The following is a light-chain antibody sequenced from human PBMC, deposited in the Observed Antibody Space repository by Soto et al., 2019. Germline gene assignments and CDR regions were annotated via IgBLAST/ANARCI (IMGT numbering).Light chain of an antibody. Sequence: QSALTQPASVSGSPGQSITISCTGTNSDVGGYNYVSWYQQHPGKAPKLLIYEVFNRPSGVSNRFSGSRSGNTASLTISGLQAEDDAYYYCSSYRSSRTPRVFGGGTKLTVL. J-gene: IGLJ2*01. CDR3: SSYRSSRTPRV. CDR2: EVF. CDR1: NSDVGGYNY. V-gene: IGLV2-14*01.